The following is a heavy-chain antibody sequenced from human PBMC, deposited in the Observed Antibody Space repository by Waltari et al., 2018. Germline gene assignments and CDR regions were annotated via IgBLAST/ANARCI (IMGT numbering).Heavy chain of an antibody. CDR2: INHSGST. D-gene: IGHD3-3*01. CDR3: ASVKLFRALGY. Sequence: QVQLQQWGAGLLKPSETLSLTCAVYGGSFSGYYWSWIRQPPGKGLEWIGEINHSGSTNYNPSIKSRVTISVDTSKNQFSLKLSSVTAADTAVYYCASVKLFRALGYWGQGTLVTVSS. V-gene: IGHV4-34*01. J-gene: IGHJ4*02. CDR1: GGSFSGYY.